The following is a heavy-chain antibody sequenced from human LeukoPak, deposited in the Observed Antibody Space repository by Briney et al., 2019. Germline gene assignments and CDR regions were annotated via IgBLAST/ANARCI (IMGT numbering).Heavy chain of an antibody. J-gene: IGHJ4*02. D-gene: IGHD5-12*01. CDR2: IYHSGST. CDR3: ARDEISGYDVFDY. CDR1: GYSISSGYY. Sequence: ASETLSLTCTVSGYSISSGYYWGWIRQPPGKGLEWIGSIYHSGSTYYNPSLKSRVTISVDTSKNQFSLKLSSVTAADTAVYYCARDEISGYDVFDYWGQGTLVTVSS. V-gene: IGHV4-38-2*02.